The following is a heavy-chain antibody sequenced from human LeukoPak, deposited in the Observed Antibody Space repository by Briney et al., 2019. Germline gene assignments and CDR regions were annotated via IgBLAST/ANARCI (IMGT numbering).Heavy chain of an antibody. CDR2: INWNSGSI. D-gene: IGHD5-18*01. V-gene: IGHV3-9*01. Sequence: GGSLRLSCAASGFTFDDYAMHWVRQAPGKGLEWVSGINWNSGSIGYADSLKGRFTISRDNAENSLYVQMSSLRAEDTALYYCAEDSAAVTEMGYFDYWGQGTLVIVSS. J-gene: IGHJ4*02. CDR1: GFTFDDYA. CDR3: AEDSAAVTEMGYFDY.